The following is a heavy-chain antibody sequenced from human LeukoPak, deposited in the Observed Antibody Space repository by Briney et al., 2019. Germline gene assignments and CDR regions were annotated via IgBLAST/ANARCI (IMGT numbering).Heavy chain of an antibody. CDR2: ITSGGTYI. Sequence: GGSLRLSCATSEFTFSTYSMNWVRQAPGKGLEWVSSITSGGTYIYYADSVKGRFTTSRDNAKNSLYLQMNSLRAEDTAVYYCATIPSGSDAFDIWGQGTMVTVSS. V-gene: IGHV3-21*01. CDR3: ATIPSGSDAFDI. J-gene: IGHJ3*02. CDR1: EFTFSTYS. D-gene: IGHD3-3*01.